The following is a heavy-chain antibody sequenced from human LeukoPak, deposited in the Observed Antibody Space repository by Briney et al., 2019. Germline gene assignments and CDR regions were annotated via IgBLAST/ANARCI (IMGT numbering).Heavy chain of an antibody. CDR2: ISYDGNNQ. CDR3: AKDGGDHRNSWFDP. D-gene: IGHD4-17*01. J-gene: IGHJ5*02. V-gene: IGHV3-30*18. CDR1: GFTFSSYS. Sequence: PGGSPRLSCAASGFTFSSYSMNWVRQAPGKGLEWVAVISYDGNNQYYADSVKGRFTISRDNSKNTLYLQMSSLRVEDTALYYCAKDGGDHRNSWFDPWGQGTLVTVSS.